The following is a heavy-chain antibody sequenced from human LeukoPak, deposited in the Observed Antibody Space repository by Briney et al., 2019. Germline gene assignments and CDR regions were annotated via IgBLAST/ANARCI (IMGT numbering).Heavy chain of an antibody. CDR2: ISGSGGST. CDR3: ANVKTESSGLDY. J-gene: IGHJ4*02. CDR1: GFTFSSYA. V-gene: IGHV3-23*01. D-gene: IGHD3-22*01. Sequence: PGGSLRLSCAASGFTFSSYAMSWVRQAPGKGLEWVSAISGSGGSTYYADSVKGRFTISRDNSKNTLYLQMNSLRAEDTAVYYCANVKTESSGLDYWGQGTLVTVSS.